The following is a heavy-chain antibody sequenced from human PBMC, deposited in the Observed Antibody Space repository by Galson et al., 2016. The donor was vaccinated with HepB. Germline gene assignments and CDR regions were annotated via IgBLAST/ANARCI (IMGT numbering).Heavy chain of an antibody. CDR1: GDSVSRHGAS. Sequence: CAISGDSVSRHGASWNWIRQSPSRGLEWLGRTFFRSTWYHNYAPSMKSRITLNPDTSKGQFSLVMRPVTPEDTAVYYSARGGEYGGILSNWFDLWGQGTLVTVSS. D-gene: IGHD4-23*01. CDR2: TFFRSTWYH. J-gene: IGHJ5*02. CDR3: ARGGEYGGILSNWFDL. V-gene: IGHV6-1*01.